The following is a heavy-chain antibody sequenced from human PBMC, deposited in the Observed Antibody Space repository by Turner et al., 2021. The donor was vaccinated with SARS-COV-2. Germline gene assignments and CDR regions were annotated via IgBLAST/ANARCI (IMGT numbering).Heavy chain of an antibody. J-gene: IGHJ4*02. CDR3: AKADRVMIVVVITLFDY. CDR2: SDGSGGTT. D-gene: IGHD3-22*01. CDR1: GLTFSSYA. V-gene: IGHV3-23*01. Sequence: EVQLLASGGGLVQPGGSLSLPCAASGLTFSSYAMVGVRQAPGKGVEWDSGSDGSGGTTYYRDTVKGRFTISRDSSKNTLYLQMNSLRAEDTAVYYCAKADRVMIVVVITLFDYWGQGTLVTVSS.